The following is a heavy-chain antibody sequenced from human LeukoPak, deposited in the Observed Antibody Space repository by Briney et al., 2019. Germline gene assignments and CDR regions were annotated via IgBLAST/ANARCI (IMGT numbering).Heavy chain of an antibody. D-gene: IGHD3-10*01. CDR1: GFTFSSYE. CDR3: AREEITWFGESKYGVDV. V-gene: IGHV3-48*03. J-gene: IGHJ6*04. Sequence: GGSLRLSCAASGFTFSSYEMNWVRQAPGKGLEWVSYISSSGSTIYYADSVKGRFTISRDNAKNSLYLQMNSLRAEDTAVYYCAREEITWFGESKYGVDVWGKGTTVTVSS. CDR2: ISSSGSTI.